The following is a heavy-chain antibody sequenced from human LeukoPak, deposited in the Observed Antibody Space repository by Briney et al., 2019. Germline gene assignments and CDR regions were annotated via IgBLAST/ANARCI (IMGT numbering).Heavy chain of an antibody. CDR1: GGSMSSGSHY. CDR3: ARDLCTNGVCYDAFDI. Sequence: PSETLSLTCTVSGGSMSSGSHYWSWIRQPAGKGLEWIGRIYTSGSTNYNPSLKSRVTISVDTSKNQFSLKRSSVTAADTAVYYCARDLCTNGVCYDAFDIWGQGTMVNVSS. CDR2: IYTSGST. D-gene: IGHD2-8*01. J-gene: IGHJ3*02. V-gene: IGHV4-61*02.